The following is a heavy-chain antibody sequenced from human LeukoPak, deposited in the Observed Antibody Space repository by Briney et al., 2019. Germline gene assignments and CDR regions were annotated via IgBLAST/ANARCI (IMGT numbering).Heavy chain of an antibody. V-gene: IGHV3-7*01. CDR1: GFTFSTYW. CDR2: IKQDGSKR. Sequence: GGSLRLSCAASGFTFSTYWMIWVRQAPGKGLEWVANIKQDGSKRYYVDSVEGRFTISRDNAKKSLYLQMNSLRAEDTAVYYCVRDSGDDYDAFDYWGQGTLVTVSS. J-gene: IGHJ4*02. CDR3: VRDSGDDYDAFDY. D-gene: IGHD4-17*01.